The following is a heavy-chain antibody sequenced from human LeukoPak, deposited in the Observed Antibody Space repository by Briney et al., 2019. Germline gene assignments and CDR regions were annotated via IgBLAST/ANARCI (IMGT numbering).Heavy chain of an antibody. CDR2: IIPILGTA. V-gene: IGHV1-69*01. J-gene: IGHJ4*02. CDR3: ARDRHYYDSSGYFDY. Sequence: ASVKVSCKASGGTFSSYAISWVRQAPGQGLEWMGGIIPILGTANYAQKFQGRVTITADESTSTAYMELSSLRSEDTAVYYCARDRHYYDSSGYFDYWGQGTLVTVSS. D-gene: IGHD3-22*01. CDR1: GGTFSSYA.